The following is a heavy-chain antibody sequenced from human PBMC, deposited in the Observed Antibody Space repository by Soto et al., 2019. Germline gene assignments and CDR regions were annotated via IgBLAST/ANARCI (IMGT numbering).Heavy chain of an antibody. CDR2: IYPGDSDT. J-gene: IGHJ6*02. CDR3: ARHQYYYDSSGYYTGGGYYYYYGMDV. D-gene: IGHD3-22*01. V-gene: IGHV5-51*01. CDR1: GYSFTSYW. Sequence: LGESLKISCKGSGYSFTSYWIGWVRQMPGKGLEWMGIIYPGDSDTRYSPPFQGQVTISADKSISTAYLQWSSLKASDTAMYYCARHQYYYDSSGYYTGGGYYYYYGMDVWGQGTTVTVSS.